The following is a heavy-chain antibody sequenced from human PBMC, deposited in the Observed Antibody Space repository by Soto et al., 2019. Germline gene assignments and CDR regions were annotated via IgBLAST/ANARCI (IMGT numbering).Heavy chain of an antibody. Sequence: GGSLRLSCAASGFTFRNYPMTWVRQAPGKGLDWVSTISGSGVDTYYPDSVKGRVTISRDNSKNMLYLQINSLRAGDTAVYYYARERPLAGTTWGHWGQGTLVTVSS. V-gene: IGHV3-23*01. CDR1: GFTFRNYP. CDR3: ARERPLAGTTWGH. D-gene: IGHD7-27*01. J-gene: IGHJ4*02. CDR2: ISGSGVDT.